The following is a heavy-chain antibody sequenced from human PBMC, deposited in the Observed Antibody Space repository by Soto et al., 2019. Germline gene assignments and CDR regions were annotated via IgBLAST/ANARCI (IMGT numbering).Heavy chain of an antibody. CDR3: AKDINYDFWSGSDAFDI. V-gene: IGHV3-23*01. CDR1: GFTFSSYA. Sequence: GGSLRLSCAASGFTFSSYAMSWVRQAPGKGLEWVSAISGSGGSTYYADSVKGRFTISRDNSKNTLYLQMNSLRVEDTAVYYCAKDINYDFWSGSDAFDIWGQGTMVTVSS. CDR2: ISGSGGST. J-gene: IGHJ3*02. D-gene: IGHD3-3*01.